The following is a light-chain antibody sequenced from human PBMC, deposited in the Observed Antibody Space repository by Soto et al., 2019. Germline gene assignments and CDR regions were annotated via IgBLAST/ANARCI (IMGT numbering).Light chain of an antibody. CDR3: AAWDDSLRRVV. Sequence: QSVLTQPPSSSGTPGQRVTISCSGSSSNIVSNYVYWYQQLPGTAPKLLIYRNNQRPSGVPDRFSGSKSGTSASLAISGLRSEDEANYYCAAWDDSLRRVVFGGGTKLTVL. V-gene: IGLV1-47*01. J-gene: IGLJ2*01. CDR1: SSNIVSNY. CDR2: RNN.